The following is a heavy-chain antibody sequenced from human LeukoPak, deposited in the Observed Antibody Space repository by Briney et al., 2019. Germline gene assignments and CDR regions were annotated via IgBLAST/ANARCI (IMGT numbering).Heavy chain of an antibody. CDR2: INPNSGGT. J-gene: IGHJ4*02. Sequence: ASVKVSCKASGYTFSDHYIQWVRQAPGQGFDWLGWINPNSGGTDYARKFRGRVTMTRDMSLSTAYMELTRLTYDDTAVYYCARGALDPETVTNYFEYWAQGTLVTVSP. V-gene: IGHV1-2*02. CDR1: GYTFSDHY. CDR3: ARGALDPETVTNYFEY. D-gene: IGHD4-17*01.